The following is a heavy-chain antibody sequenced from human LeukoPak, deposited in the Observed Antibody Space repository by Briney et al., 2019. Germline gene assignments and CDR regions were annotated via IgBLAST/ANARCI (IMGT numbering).Heavy chain of an antibody. CDR2: IYYSGST. CDR3: ATIDSGY. CDR1: GGSVSSGSYY. V-gene: IGHV4-61*01. D-gene: IGHD6-19*01. Sequence: SETLSLTCTVPGGSVSSGSYYWSWIRQPPGKGLEWIGYIYYSGSTNYNPSLKSRVTISVDTSKNQFSLKLSSVTAADTAVYYCATIDSGYWGQGTLVTVSS. J-gene: IGHJ4*02.